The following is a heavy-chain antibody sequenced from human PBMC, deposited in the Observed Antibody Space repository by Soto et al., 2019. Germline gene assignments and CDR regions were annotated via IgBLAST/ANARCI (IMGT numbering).Heavy chain of an antibody. Sequence: GGSLRLSCAASGFTFGSYWMTWVRQAPGKRLEWVANIIKDGSETHYVDSVKGRFTISRDNAKSTLYLEMNSLRVEDTAVYYCARDWGGLGYWGQGTLVTVSS. J-gene: IGHJ4*02. V-gene: IGHV3-7*03. CDR3: ARDWGGLGY. CDR2: IIKDGSET. CDR1: GFTFGSYW. D-gene: IGHD3-10*01.